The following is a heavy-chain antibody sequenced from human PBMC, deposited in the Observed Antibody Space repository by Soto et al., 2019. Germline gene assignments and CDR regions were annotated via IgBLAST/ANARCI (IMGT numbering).Heavy chain of an antibody. CDR1: GGSISSYY. CDR2: IYYSGST. V-gene: IGHV4-59*01. CDR3: ARGPALRYCSGGSCSIGPRDY. Sequence: SETLSLTCTVSGGSISSYYWSLIRQPPGKGLEWIGDIYYSGSTNYNPSLKSRVTISVATSKNQFSLMLSSVAAADTAVYYCARGPALRYCSGGSCSIGPRDYLCPGTLVTVSS. J-gene: IGHJ4*02. D-gene: IGHD2-15*01.